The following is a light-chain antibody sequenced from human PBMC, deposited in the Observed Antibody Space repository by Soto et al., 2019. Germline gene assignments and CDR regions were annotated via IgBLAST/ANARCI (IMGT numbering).Light chain of an antibody. CDR2: DVT. V-gene: IGLV2-14*03. Sequence: QSVLTQPASMSGSPGQSITISCTGTSSDIGSYNYVSWYQHHPGKAQKLLIYDVTTRPSGISNRFSGSKSGHTASLTISGLQAEDGADYYCASYVSRSDVFVFGPGTKVTVL. J-gene: IGLJ1*01. CDR3: ASYVSRSDVFV. CDR1: SSDIGSYNY.